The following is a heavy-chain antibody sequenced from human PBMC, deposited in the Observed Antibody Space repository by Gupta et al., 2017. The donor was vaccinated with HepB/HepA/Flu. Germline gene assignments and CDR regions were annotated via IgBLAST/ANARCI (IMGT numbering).Heavy chain of an antibody. CDR2: IYYSGST. CDR3: ASLTTGDVDY. CDR1: GGSIRSSSYY. V-gene: IGHV4-39*01. J-gene: IGHJ4*02. Sequence: QLQLQESGPRLVKPSETLSLTCTVSGGSIRSSSYYWGWIRQPPGKGLEWIGSIYYSGSTYYNPSLKSRVTISVDTSKNQFSLKLSSVTAADTAVYYCASLTTGDVDYWGQGTLVTVSS. D-gene: IGHD1-1*01.